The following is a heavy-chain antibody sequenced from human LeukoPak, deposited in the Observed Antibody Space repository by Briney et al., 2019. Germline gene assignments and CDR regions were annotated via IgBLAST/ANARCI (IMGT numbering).Heavy chain of an antibody. CDR3: ARDGKNNWYFDL. V-gene: IGHV4-59*01. CDR1: GGSISSYY. J-gene: IGHJ2*01. CDR2: IYYSGST. Sequence: PSETLSLTCTVSGGSISSYYWSWIRQPPGKGLEWIGYIYYSGSTNYNPSLKSRVTISVDTPKNQFSLKLSSVTAADTAVYYCARDGKNNWYFDLWGRGTLVTVSS.